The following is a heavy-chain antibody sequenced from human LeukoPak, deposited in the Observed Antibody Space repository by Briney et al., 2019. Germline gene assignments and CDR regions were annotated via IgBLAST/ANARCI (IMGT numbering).Heavy chain of an antibody. V-gene: IGHV4-38-2*02. D-gene: IGHD3-10*01. CDR2: IYHHGDT. J-gene: IGHJ4*02. CDR1: GFSISTGYS. Sequence: PSETLSLICSVSGFSISTGYSWGWIRQPPGKGLEWIATIYHHGDTYFNPSLMSRAFISLDTSKNQFSLRLTSVTAADTAMYYCAREVESWFGDLLSHFDSWGQGTQVTVSS. CDR3: AREVESWFGDLLSHFDS.